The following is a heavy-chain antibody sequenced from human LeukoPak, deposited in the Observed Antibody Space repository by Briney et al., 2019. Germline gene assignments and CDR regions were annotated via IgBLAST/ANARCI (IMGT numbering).Heavy chain of an antibody. V-gene: IGHV1-69*04. D-gene: IGHD2-15*01. CDR1: GGTFSSYA. J-gene: IGHJ5*02. Sequence: SVKVSCKASGGTFSSYAISWVRQAPGQGLEWMGRIIPILGIANYAQKFQGRATITADKSTSTAYMELSSLRSEDTAVYYCARESNPSDIVVVVAATVNWFDPWGQGTLVTVSS. CDR3: ARESNPSDIVVVVAATVNWFDP. CDR2: IIPILGIA.